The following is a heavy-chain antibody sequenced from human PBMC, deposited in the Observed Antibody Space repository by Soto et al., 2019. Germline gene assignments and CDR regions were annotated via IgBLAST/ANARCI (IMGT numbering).Heavy chain of an antibody. CDR1: GFTFSSYG. V-gene: IGHV3-30*18. Sequence: QVQLVESGGGVVQPGRSLRLSCAASGFTFSSYGMHWVRQAPGKGLEWVAVISYDGSNKYYADSVKGRFTISRDNSKNTLYLLMNSLRDEDTAVYYCAKEGQYYDILTGYRSYYGMDVWGQGTTVTVS. J-gene: IGHJ6*02. CDR2: ISYDGSNK. CDR3: AKEGQYYDILTGYRSYYGMDV. D-gene: IGHD3-9*01.